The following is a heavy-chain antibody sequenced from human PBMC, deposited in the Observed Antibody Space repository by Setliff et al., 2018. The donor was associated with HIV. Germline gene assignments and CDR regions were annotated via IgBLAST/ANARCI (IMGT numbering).Heavy chain of an antibody. V-gene: IGHV4-59*01. CDR1: GGSMSRFY. D-gene: IGHD1-1*01. J-gene: IGHJ4*02. CDR3: ARAEGDAYNSLPYFDS. CDR2: VYSTGSI. Sequence: SETLSHTCTVSGGSMSRFYWTWIRQPPGKGLEWIGFVYSTGSINYSPSFRGRLTISLDTSENQFSLHLTSVTAADTAVYYCARAEGDAYNSLPYFDSWGPGALVTVSS.